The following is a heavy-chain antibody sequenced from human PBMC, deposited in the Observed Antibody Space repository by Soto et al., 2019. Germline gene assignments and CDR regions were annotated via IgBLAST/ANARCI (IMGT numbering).Heavy chain of an antibody. V-gene: IGHV1-69*13. D-gene: IGHD1-7*01. J-gene: IGHJ3*02. CDR2: IVPIFRTT. CDR3: ARDASAPGTFSEDACDS. Sequence: SVKVSCKASGGTFSSYTINWVRRAPGQGLEWMGAIVPIFRTTNYAQKFQGRVTITADESTITAYMELSRLRSDDTATYYCARDASAPGTFSEDACDSWGQGTKVT. CDR1: GGTFSSYT.